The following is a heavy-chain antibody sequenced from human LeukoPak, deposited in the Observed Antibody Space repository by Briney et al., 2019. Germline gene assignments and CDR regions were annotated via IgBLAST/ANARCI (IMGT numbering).Heavy chain of an antibody. Sequence: GGSLRLSCAASGFTFSSYAMSWVRQAPGKGLEWVSAISGSGGSTYYAASVKGRFTISRDNSKNTLYPQMNSLRAEDTAVYFCAKDLSSIAAAGTPLDYWGQGTLVTVSS. CDR1: GFTFSSYA. CDR3: AKDLSSIAAAGTPLDY. CDR2: ISGSGGST. D-gene: IGHD6-13*01. J-gene: IGHJ4*02. V-gene: IGHV3-23*01.